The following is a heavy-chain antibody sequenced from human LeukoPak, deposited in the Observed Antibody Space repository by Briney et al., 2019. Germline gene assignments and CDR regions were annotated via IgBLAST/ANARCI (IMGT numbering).Heavy chain of an antibody. D-gene: IGHD2-15*01. V-gene: IGHV1-46*01. CDR1: GYTFTAYY. CDR2: INPSGGST. Sequence: ASVKVSCKASGYTFTAYYMHWVRQAPGHGLEWMGIINPSGGSTSYAQKFQGRVTMTRDTSTSTVYMELSSLKASDTAMYYCARLAYCSGGSCYYFDYWGQGTLVTVSS. J-gene: IGHJ4*02. CDR3: ARLAYCSGGSCYYFDY.